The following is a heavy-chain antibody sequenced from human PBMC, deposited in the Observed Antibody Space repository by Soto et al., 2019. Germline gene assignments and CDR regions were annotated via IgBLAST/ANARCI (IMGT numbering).Heavy chain of an antibody. CDR2: LYTRGAT. D-gene: IGHD3-16*01. CDR1: GASISNFY. CDR3: AKGGTYYFDS. J-gene: IGHJ4*02. V-gene: IGHV4-4*07. Sequence: AETLSLTCSVSGASISNFYWSWIRQSAGKGLEWIGRLYTRGATDYNPSLKSRVTMSIDTSKNRVSLSLTSVTAADTAVYYCAKGGTYYFDSWGQGIVVTVSS.